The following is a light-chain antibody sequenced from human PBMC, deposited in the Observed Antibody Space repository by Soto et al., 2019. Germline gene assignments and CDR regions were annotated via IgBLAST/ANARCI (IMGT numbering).Light chain of an antibody. CDR2: DAS. CDR3: QQRSNWPST. Sequence: EIVLTQSPATLSLSPGDRATLSCRASQSVNSYLAWYQQKPGQAPRLLIYDASNRATGIPARFSGSGSGTDFTLTISSLEPEDFAVYYGQQRSNWPSTFGGGTKVEIK. J-gene: IGKJ4*01. V-gene: IGKV3-11*01. CDR1: QSVNSY.